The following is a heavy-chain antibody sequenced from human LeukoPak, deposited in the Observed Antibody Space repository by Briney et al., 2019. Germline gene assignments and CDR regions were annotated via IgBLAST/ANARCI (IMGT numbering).Heavy chain of an antibody. J-gene: IGHJ4*02. CDR3: ARDSGEYYFDY. CDR2: INAGSGNT. CDR1: GYTFTSYA. D-gene: IGHD2-15*01. V-gene: IGHV1-3*01. Sequence: ASVEVSCKASGYTFTSYAMRWVRQAPGQRLEWMGWINAGSGNTKYSQNFQGRVTISRDTSASTAYMELSSLTSEDTAVYYCARDSGEYYFDYWGQGTLVTVSS.